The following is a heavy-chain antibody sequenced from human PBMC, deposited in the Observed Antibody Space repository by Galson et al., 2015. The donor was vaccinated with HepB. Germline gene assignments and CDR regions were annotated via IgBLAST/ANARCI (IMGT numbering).Heavy chain of an antibody. Sequence: SLRLSCAASGFTFSSYAMHWVRQAPGKGLEYVSAISSNGGSTYYADSVKGRFTISRDNSKNTLYLQMSSLRAEDTAVYYCVKAYSSSWLAEYFQHWGQGTLVTVSS. V-gene: IGHV3-64D*06. CDR2: ISSNGGST. J-gene: IGHJ1*01. D-gene: IGHD6-13*01. CDR3: VKAYSSSWLAEYFQH. CDR1: GFTFSSYA.